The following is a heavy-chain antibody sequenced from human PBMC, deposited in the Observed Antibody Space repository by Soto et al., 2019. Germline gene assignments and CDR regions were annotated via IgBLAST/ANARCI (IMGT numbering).Heavy chain of an antibody. CDR2: MYYGGST. D-gene: IGHD4-17*01. CDR1: GGSIRSYY. J-gene: IGHJ4*02. Sequence: SEALSLTCTVSGGSIRSYYWNWIRQSPGKGLDWIGYMYYGGSTNYNPSLKSRVSISADTSKNQFSLRLTSVTAADTAVYYCARRTGYGDSLFDYWGQGILVTVSS. CDR3: ARRTGYGDSLFDY. V-gene: IGHV4-59*01.